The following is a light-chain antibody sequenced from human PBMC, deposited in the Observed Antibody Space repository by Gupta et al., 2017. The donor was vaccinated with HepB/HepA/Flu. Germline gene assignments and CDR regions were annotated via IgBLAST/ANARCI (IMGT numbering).Light chain of an antibody. CDR1: QNISSY. CDR3: QESDHTPNN. J-gene: IGKJ2*01. V-gene: IGKV1-39*01. Sequence: DIQMTHSPSSLSASVGDRVTITSGASQNISSYLHRYQQEPGKVPHLLIYEASIAHSGVPSRLSGKGSGTDFSLTISRLQPRDLATYCCQESDHTPNNFGQATKMETK. CDR2: EAS.